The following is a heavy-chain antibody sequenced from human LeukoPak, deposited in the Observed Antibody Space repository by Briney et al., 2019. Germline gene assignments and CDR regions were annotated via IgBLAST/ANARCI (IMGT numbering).Heavy chain of an antibody. CDR3: ARGASFWFDP. CDR1: GGSISTYY. CDR2: IYNSGST. V-gene: IGHV4-59*01. D-gene: IGHD5-12*01. J-gene: IGHJ5*02. Sequence: SETLSLTCTVSGGSISTYYGNWIRQPPGKGLEWIGDIYNSGSTIYNPSLKSRDTISINTSKNQVSLKLSSVTAADTAVYYCARGASFWFDPWGQGALVTVSS.